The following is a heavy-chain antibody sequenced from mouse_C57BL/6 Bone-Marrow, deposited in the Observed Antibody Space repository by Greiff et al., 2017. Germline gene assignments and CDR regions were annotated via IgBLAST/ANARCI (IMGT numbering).Heavy chain of an antibody. V-gene: IGHV5-17*01. Sequence: DVHLVESGGGLVKPGGSLKLSCAASGFTFSDSGMHWVRQAPEKGLELVAYISSGSSTIYYADTVKGRFTISRDNAKNTLFLQMTSLRSEDTAMYYCARPGDGYYFDYWGQGATRPVSS. D-gene: IGHD2-3*01. J-gene: IGHJ2*01. CDR1: GFTFSDSG. CDR3: ARPGDGYYFDY. CDR2: ISSGSSTI.